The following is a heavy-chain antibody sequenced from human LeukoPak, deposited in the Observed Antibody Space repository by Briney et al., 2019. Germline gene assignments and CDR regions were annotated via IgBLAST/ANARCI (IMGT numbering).Heavy chain of an antibody. Sequence: PGGSLRLSCAASGFTFSDYYMSWIRQAPGKGLEWVSHISSSDTIYYADSVKGRFTISRDNAKNSLYLQMNSLRAEDTAVYYCARDIPNYYGSAYAFDIWGQGTMVTVSS. J-gene: IGHJ3*02. V-gene: IGHV3-11*01. CDR3: ARDIPNYYGSAYAFDI. CDR1: GFTFSDYY. CDR2: ISSSDTI. D-gene: IGHD3-10*01.